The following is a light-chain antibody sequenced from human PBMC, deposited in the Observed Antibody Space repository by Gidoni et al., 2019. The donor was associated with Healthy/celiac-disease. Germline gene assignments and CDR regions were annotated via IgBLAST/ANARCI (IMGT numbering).Light chain of an antibody. Sequence: DIVMTQSPDALAVSLGERATINCKSSQSVLYSSNNKHYLAWYQQKPGQPPKLLIYWASTRESGVPDRFSGSGSGTDFTLTIRSLQAEDVAVYYCQQYYSTPTFXQXTKVEIK. J-gene: IGKJ1*01. CDR2: WAS. CDR1: QSVLYSSNNKHY. V-gene: IGKV4-1*01. CDR3: QQYYSTPT.